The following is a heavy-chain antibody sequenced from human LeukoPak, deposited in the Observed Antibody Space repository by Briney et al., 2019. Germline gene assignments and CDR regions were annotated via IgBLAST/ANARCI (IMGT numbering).Heavy chain of an antibody. V-gene: IGHV4-39*01. J-gene: IGHJ4*02. CDR2: IYYSGST. CDR3: ARLGGRVATRGGRDY. D-gene: IGHD5-12*01. Sequence: PSETLSLTCTVSGGSISSSSYYWGWIRQPPGKGLEWIGSIYYSGSTYYNPSLKSRDTISVDTSKNQFSLKLSSVTAADTAVYYCARLGGRVATRGGRDYWGQGTLVAVSS. CDR1: GGSISSSSYY.